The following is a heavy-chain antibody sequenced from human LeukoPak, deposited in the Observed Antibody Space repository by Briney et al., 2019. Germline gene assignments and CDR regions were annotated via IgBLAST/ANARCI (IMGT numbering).Heavy chain of an antibody. D-gene: IGHD2-2*02. CDR2: IIPIFGTA. J-gene: IGHJ6*02. CDR1: GGTFSSYA. V-gene: IGHV1-69*13. Sequence: ASVKVSCKASGGTFSSYAISWVRQAPGQGLEWMGGIIPIFGTANYAQKFQGRVTITADESTSTAYMELSSLRSEDTAVYYCARGYCSSTSCYTADYYYYGVDVWGQGTTVTVSS. CDR3: ARGYCSSTSCYTADYYYYGVDV.